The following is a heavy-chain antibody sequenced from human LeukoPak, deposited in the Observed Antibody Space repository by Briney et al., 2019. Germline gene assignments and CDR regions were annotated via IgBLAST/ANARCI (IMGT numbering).Heavy chain of an antibody. J-gene: IGHJ4*02. CDR2: INSDGSNT. V-gene: IGHV3-74*01. CDR3: IRDSSSSFDY. Sequence: HAGGSLRLSCAASGYTFTTYWIHWVRQAPGKGLVWVSLINSDGSNTGYADSVKGRFTISRDNAKSMVYLQMNSLRAEDTAVYYCIRDSSSSFDYWGQGTLVTVSS. D-gene: IGHD6-13*01. CDR1: GYTFTTYW.